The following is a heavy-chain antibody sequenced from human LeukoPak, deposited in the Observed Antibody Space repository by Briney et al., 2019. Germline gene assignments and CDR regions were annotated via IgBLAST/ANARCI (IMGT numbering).Heavy chain of an antibody. J-gene: IGHJ1*01. V-gene: IGHV1-69*05. CDR3: ARGSKEVNEYFQH. CDR1: GGTFSSYA. Sequence: SVKVSCKASGGTFSSYAISWVPQAPGQGLEWMGGISPIFGTANYAQKFQGRVTITTDESTSTAYMELSSLRSEDTAVYYCARGSKEVNEYFQHWGQGTLVTVSS. D-gene: IGHD2-2*01. CDR2: ISPIFGTA.